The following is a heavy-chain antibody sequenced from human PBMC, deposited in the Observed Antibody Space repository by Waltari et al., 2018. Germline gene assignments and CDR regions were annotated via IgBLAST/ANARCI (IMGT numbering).Heavy chain of an antibody. CDR2: IIPIFVTA. V-gene: IGHV1-69*05. D-gene: IGHD1-1*01. Sequence: QVQLVQSGAEVKKPGSSVQVSCKASGGTFSSYGNSWVGQAPGQGLEWMVGIIPIFVTANYAQKFQGRVTITTDESTSTAYMELSSLRSEDTAVYYCATPGTTGTTYAFDIWGQGTMVTVSS. CDR3: ATPGTTGTTYAFDI. J-gene: IGHJ3*02. CDR1: GGTFSSYG.